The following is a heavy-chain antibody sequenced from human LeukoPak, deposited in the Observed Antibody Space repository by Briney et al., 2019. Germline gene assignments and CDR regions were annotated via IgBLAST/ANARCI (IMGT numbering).Heavy chain of an antibody. J-gene: IGHJ4*02. CDR2: IIPIFGTA. CDR1: GGTFSSYA. D-gene: IGHD6-19*01. CDR3: ARDLGYSSGS. Sequence: ASVKVSCKASGGTFSSYAISWVRQAPGQGLEWMGGIIPIFGTANYAQKLQGRVTMTTDTSTSTAYMELRSLRSDDTAVYYCARDLGYSSGSWGQGTLVTVSS. V-gene: IGHV1-69*05.